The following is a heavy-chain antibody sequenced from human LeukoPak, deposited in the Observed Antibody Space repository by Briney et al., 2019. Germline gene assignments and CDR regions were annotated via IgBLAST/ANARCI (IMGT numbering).Heavy chain of an antibody. J-gene: IGHJ4*02. D-gene: IGHD1-1*01. CDR3: AKEWAELGTPLFDY. Sequence: GASVKVSCKASGYTFTSYDINWVRQATGQGLEWMGWMNPNSGNTGYAQKFQGRVTMTRNTSISTAYMELSSLRSEDTAVYYCAKEWAELGTPLFDYWGQGTLVTVSS. V-gene: IGHV1-8*01. CDR2: MNPNSGNT. CDR1: GYTFTSYD.